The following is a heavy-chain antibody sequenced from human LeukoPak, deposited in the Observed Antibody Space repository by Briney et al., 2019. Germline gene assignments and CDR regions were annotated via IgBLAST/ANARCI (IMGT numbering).Heavy chain of an antibody. CDR3: ARLEAATLTFDH. CDR1: GVSINSSSYY. CDR2: MYYSGST. J-gene: IGHJ5*02. D-gene: IGHD2-15*01. V-gene: IGHV4-39*01. Sequence: SETLSLTCSVSGVSINSSSYYRASIRQPPGKELQWISSMYYSGSTYYNPFRRSRVTMSVDTSKNQFSLKLTSVTAADTAVYYCARLEAATLTFDHWGQGTLVTVSS.